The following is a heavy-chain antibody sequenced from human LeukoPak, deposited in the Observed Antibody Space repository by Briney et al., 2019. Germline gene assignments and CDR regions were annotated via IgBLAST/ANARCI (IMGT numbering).Heavy chain of an antibody. CDR3: TRGGPGGTFDY. Sequence: GGSLRLSCAASGFTFGSYWMHWVRQAPGKGLVWVAHIHSDGIGLSYADSVKGRFVISRDHAENTLTLQMNSLRVEDSAVYFCTRGGPGGTFDYWGQGTLVTVSS. J-gene: IGHJ4*02. CDR1: GFTFGSYW. CDR2: IHSDGIGL. D-gene: IGHD1-14*01. V-gene: IGHV3-74*01.